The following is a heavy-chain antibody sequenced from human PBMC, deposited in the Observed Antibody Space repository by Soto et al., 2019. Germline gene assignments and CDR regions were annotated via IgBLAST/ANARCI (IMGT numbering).Heavy chain of an antibody. Sequence: SETLSLTCPVAGGSLNSYYWSWVRQPPGKGLEWIGYISYSGSTDYNPSLKSRVTISVDTSKNQFSLKLSSVTAADTAVYYCARHGSGYGDYRFDYWGQGTLVTVSS. CDR3: ARHGSGYGDYRFDY. D-gene: IGHD4-17*01. V-gene: IGHV4-59*08. CDR1: GGSLNSYY. CDR2: ISYSGST. J-gene: IGHJ4*02.